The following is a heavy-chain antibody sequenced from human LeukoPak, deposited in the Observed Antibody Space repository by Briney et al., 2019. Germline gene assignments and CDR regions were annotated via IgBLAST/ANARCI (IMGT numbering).Heavy chain of an antibody. V-gene: IGHV4-61*02. CDR3: AREGLNMVRGVIPKEAWGWFDP. CDR1: GGSISSGSYY. D-gene: IGHD3-10*01. CDR2: IYTSGNT. Sequence: SETLSLTCTVSGGSISSGSYYWHWIRQPAGTGLEWIGRIYTSGNTNYNPSLKSRVTISVDTSKNQFSLKLSSMTAADTAVYYCAREGLNMVRGVIPKEAWGWFDPWGQGTLVTVSS. J-gene: IGHJ5*02.